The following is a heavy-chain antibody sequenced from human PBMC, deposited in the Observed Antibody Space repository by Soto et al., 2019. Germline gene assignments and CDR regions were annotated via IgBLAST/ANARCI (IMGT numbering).Heavy chain of an antibody. D-gene: IGHD5-12*01. V-gene: IGHV4-31*03. J-gene: IGHJ4*02. Sequence: QVQLQESGPGLVKPSQTLSLTCTVSGGSISSGGYYWNWIRQHPGKGLEWIGYIYYSGSPYYNPSLQSRLTRSVDTSKYQFSLKLSSVTAADTAVYYCARMLGATIFDYWGQGPLVTVSS. CDR1: GGSISSGGYY. CDR2: IYYSGSP. CDR3: ARMLGATIFDY.